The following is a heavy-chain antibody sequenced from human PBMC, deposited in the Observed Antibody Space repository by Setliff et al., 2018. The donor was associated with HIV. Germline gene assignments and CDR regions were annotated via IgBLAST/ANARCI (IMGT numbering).Heavy chain of an antibody. CDR2: VRGIGYGGTT. Sequence: PGESLRLSCTASGFSIDGYAMNGFRQAPGRGLEWVGLVRGIGYGGTTEYAASVRGRFTISRDDSKNIAYLQMNSLKTEDTAVYFCTRDGGGDYGVYAPDYWGQGTLVTVSS. V-gene: IGHV3-49*03. CDR1: GFSIDGYA. J-gene: IGHJ4*02. CDR3: TRDGGGDYGVYAPDY. D-gene: IGHD4-17*01.